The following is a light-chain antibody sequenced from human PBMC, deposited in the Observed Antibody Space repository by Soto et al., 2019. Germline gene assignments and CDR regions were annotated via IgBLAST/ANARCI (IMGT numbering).Light chain of an antibody. CDR2: WAS. V-gene: IGKV4-1*01. J-gene: IGKJ2*01. CDR1: LSVLYSSNNKNY. Sequence: DIVMTQSPDSLAVSLGERATINCKSSLSVLYSSNNKNYLAWYQQKPGQPPKLLIFWASTREPGAPDRFSGSGSGTDFTLTISSLQAEDVAVYYCQQYYSTPHTFGQGTKLEIK. CDR3: QQYYSTPHT.